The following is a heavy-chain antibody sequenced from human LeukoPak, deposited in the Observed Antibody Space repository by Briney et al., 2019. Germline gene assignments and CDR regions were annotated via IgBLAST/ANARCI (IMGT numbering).Heavy chain of an antibody. D-gene: IGHD3-10*01. CDR2: IMPLFGKA. CDR3: ARGYHRYYYGSGRWYNWFDP. J-gene: IGHJ5*02. Sequence: SVKVSCKASGGTFSSYDISWVRQAPGQGLEWMGRIMPLFGKANYAQKFQGRVTTTADKATSTAYMELSSLRSEDTAVYYCARGYHRYYYGSGRWYNWFDPWGQGTLVTVSS. CDR1: GGTFSSYD. V-gene: IGHV1-69*06.